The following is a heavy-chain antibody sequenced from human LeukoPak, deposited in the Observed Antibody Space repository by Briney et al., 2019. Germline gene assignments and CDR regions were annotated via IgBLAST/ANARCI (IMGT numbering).Heavy chain of an antibody. D-gene: IGHD1-26*01. V-gene: IGHV3-30-3*01. CDR3: ARSSGSYYGYAFDI. CDR2: ISYDGSNK. CDR1: GFAFSTYT. J-gene: IGHJ3*02. Sequence: PGGSLRLSCAASGFAFSTYTMNGVRQPPGRGLEGVAVISYDGSNKYYADSVKGRFTISRDNAKNSLYLQMNSLRAEDTAVYYCARSSGSYYGYAFDIWGQGTMVTVSS.